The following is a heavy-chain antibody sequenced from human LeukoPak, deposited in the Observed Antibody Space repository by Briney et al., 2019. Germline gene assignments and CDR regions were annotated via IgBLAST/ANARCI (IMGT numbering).Heavy chain of an antibody. D-gene: IGHD1-26*01. CDR2: IRYDGSNK. Sequence: GGSLRLSCAASGFTFSSYGMHWVRQAPGKGLEWVAFIRYDGSNKYYADSVKGRFTISRDNSKNTLYLQMNSLRAEDTAVYYCASSRPRIVGASVGPSESYFDYWGQGTLVTVSS. J-gene: IGHJ4*02. CDR1: GFTFSSYG. CDR3: ASSRPRIVGASVGPSESYFDY. V-gene: IGHV3-30*02.